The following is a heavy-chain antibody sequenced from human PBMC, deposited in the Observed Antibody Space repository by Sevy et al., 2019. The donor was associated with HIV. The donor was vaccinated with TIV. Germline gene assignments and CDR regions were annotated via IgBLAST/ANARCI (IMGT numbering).Heavy chain of an antibody. D-gene: IGHD3-10*02. Sequence: GGSLRLSCAASGFTFSDYGMQWVRQAPGKGLEWVAVIWNDGSNKYYADSVKGRFTTSRDNSTNPLYLQMNSLRAEDTAVYYCARDVRGEGIGPGDLDYWGQGTLVTVSS. V-gene: IGHV3-33*01. CDR3: ARDVRGEGIGPGDLDY. CDR1: GFTFSDYG. J-gene: IGHJ4*02. CDR2: IWNDGSNK.